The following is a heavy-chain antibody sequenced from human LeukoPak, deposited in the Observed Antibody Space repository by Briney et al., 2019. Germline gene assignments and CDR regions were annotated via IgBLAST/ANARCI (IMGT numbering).Heavy chain of an antibody. D-gene: IGHD3-9*01. Sequence: GGSLRLFCAASGFTFSNYAMSWARQAPGKGLEWVSAITGSGGNTFYADSVKGRFTISRDNSKNTVFLQMNSLRAEDTAVYYCAKWGDYNVLTGYYVSDYWGQGTLVTVSS. CDR1: GFTFSNYA. CDR2: ITGSGGNT. V-gene: IGHV3-23*01. J-gene: IGHJ4*02. CDR3: AKWGDYNVLTGYYVSDY.